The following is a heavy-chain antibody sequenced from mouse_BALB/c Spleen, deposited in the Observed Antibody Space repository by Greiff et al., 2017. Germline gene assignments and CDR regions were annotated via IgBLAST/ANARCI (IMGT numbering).Heavy chain of an antibody. CDR3: AIDSSAWFAY. CDR2: IYPGNVNT. V-gene: IGHV1S56*01. Sequence: VQLQQSGPELVKPGASVRISCKASGYTFTSYYIHWVKQRPGQGLEWIGWIYPGNVNTKYNEKFKGKATLTADKSSSTAYMQLSSLTSEDSAVYFCAIDSSAWFAYWGQGTLVTVSA. J-gene: IGHJ3*01. CDR1: GYTFTSYY. D-gene: IGHD3-2*01.